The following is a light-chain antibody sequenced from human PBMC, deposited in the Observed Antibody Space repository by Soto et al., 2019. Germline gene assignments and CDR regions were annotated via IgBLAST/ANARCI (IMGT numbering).Light chain of an antibody. CDR2: EVS. V-gene: IGLV2-14*01. CDR3: SSYTRGATVV. J-gene: IGLJ3*02. CDR1: SSDVGGYNY. Sequence: QSALTQPASVSGSPGQSITISCTGTSSDVGGYNYVSWYQQHPGKAPKLMIYEVSNRPSGVSTRFSGSKSGNTASLTISGVQAVDEGVNSRSSYTRGATVVFAGGAPLT.